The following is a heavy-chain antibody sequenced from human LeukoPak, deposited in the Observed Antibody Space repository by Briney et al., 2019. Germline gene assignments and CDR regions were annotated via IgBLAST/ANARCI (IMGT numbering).Heavy chain of an antibody. CDR1: GFTFGTYA. Sequence: PGGSLRLSCAASGFTFGTYAMNWVRQAPGKGLEWVSSISSSSSYIYYADSVKGRFTISRDNAKNSLYLQMNSLRAEDTAVYYCAREGGLRFLEWLSYFDYWGQGTLVTVSS. V-gene: IGHV3-21*01. CDR2: ISSSSSYI. J-gene: IGHJ4*02. D-gene: IGHD3-3*01. CDR3: AREGGLRFLEWLSYFDY.